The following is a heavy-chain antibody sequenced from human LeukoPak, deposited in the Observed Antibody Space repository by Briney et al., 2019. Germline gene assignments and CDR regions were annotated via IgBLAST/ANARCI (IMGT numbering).Heavy chain of an antibody. Sequence: PGGSLRLSCAASGFTFSSYAMHWVRQAPGKGLEWVAVISYDGSNKYYADSVKGRFTVSRDNSKNTLYLQMNSLRAEDTAVYYCARDLGDYQRDYFDPWGQGTLVTVSS. V-gene: IGHV3-30*01. D-gene: IGHD4-17*01. J-gene: IGHJ5*02. CDR1: GFTFSSYA. CDR2: ISYDGSNK. CDR3: ARDLGDYQRDYFDP.